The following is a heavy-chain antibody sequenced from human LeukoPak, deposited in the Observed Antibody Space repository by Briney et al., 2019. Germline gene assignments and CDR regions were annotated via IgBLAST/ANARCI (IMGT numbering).Heavy chain of an antibody. CDR1: GFTFSSHW. Sequence: GGSLRLSCAASGFTFSSHWMHWVRQAPGKGLVWVSRINGDGSNTTYADSVNGRFTISRDNAKNTLYLQMNSLRAEDTAVNYCAKWTRGVEYYFDYWGQGTLVTVSS. J-gene: IGHJ4*02. CDR2: INGDGSNT. V-gene: IGHV3-74*03. CDR3: AKWTRGVEYYFDY. D-gene: IGHD3-10*01.